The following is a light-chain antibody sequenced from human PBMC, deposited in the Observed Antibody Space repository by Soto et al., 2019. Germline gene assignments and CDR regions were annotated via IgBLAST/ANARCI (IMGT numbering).Light chain of an antibody. CDR2: KHT. J-gene: IGLJ2*01. V-gene: IGLV3-1*01. CDR1: KLGDKY. CDR3: QAWDSGAEV. Sequence: SYDLTHPPSVSVSPGQTATIPCSGDKLGDKYVSWYQQRPGQSPVLLIYKHTKRPSGIPERFSGSKSGNTATLSISETQSMDEADYYCQAWDSGAEVFGGGTKVTVL.